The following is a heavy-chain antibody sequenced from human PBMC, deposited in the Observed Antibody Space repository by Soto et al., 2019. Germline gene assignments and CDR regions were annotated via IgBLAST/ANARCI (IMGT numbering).Heavy chain of an antibody. CDR1: GYTFTGYY. D-gene: IGHD2-21*02. Sequence: GASVKVSCKASGYTFTGYYMHWVRQAPGQGLEWMGWINPNSGGTNYAQKFRGRVTMTRDTSISTAYMELSRLRSDDTAVYYCARDRAYCGGDCYPPNYYYYGMDVWGQGTTVTVSS. CDR3: ARDRAYCGGDCYPPNYYYYGMDV. J-gene: IGHJ6*02. V-gene: IGHV1-2*02. CDR2: INPNSGGT.